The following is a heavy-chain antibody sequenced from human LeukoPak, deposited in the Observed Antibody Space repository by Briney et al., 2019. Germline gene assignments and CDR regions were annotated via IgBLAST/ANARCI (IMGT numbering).Heavy chain of an antibody. CDR3: ARDGYIVVAVDYYYGMDV. Sequence: GASVKVSCKASGYTFTGYYMHWVRQAPGQGLEWMGWISAYTGNTNYAQKLQGRVTMTTDTSTNTAYMELRSLRSDDTAVYYCARDGYIVVAVDYYYGMDVWGQGTTVTVSS. CDR1: GYTFTGYY. J-gene: IGHJ6*02. CDR2: ISAYTGNT. D-gene: IGHD6-19*01. V-gene: IGHV1-18*04.